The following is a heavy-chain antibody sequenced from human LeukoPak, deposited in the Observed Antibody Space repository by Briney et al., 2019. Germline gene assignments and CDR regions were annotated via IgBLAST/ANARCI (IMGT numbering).Heavy chain of an antibody. CDR2: IIPIFGIA. J-gene: IGHJ4*02. Sequence: GASVKVSCKASGGTFSSYAISWVRQAPGQGLEWMGRIIPIFGIANYAQKFQGRVTITADKSTSTAYMELSSLRFEDTAVYYCARDAADCGGDCYPDYWGQGTLVTVSS. CDR3: ARDAADCGGDCYPDY. D-gene: IGHD2-21*02. V-gene: IGHV1-69*04. CDR1: GGTFSSYA.